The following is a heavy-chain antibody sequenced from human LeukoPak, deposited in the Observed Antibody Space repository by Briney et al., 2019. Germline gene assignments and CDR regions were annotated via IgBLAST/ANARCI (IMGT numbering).Heavy chain of an antibody. Sequence: SETLSLTCAVSGYSISSGYYWGWIRQPPGKGLEWIGSIYHSGSTYYNPSLKSRVTISVDTSKNQFSLKLSSVTAADTAVYYCARDYSSSSGDAFDIWGQGTMVTVPS. CDR1: GYSISSGYY. CDR2: IYHSGST. CDR3: ARDYSSSSGDAFDI. J-gene: IGHJ3*02. D-gene: IGHD6-6*01. V-gene: IGHV4-38-2*02.